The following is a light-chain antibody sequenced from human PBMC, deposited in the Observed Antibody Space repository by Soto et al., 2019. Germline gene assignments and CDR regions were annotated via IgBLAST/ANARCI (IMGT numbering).Light chain of an antibody. V-gene: IGLV2-11*01. CDR1: SSDVGGYKY. J-gene: IGLJ3*02. CDR2: DVS. CDR3: CSYAGSYTRL. Sequence: QSALTQPRSVSGSPGQAVTISCSGTSSDVGGYKYVSWYQQHPGKAPKLMIYDVSKRPSGVPDRFSGSKSGNTASLTISGLQAEDEGDYYCCSYAGSYTRLFGGGTKLTVL.